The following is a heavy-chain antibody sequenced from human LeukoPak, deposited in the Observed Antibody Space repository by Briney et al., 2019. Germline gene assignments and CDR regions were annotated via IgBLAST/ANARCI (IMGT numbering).Heavy chain of an antibody. D-gene: IGHD2-15*01. CDR2: ISSSSSYI. J-gene: IGHJ6*03. Sequence: GGFLRLSCAASGFTFSSYSMNWVRQAPGKGLEWVSSISSSSSYIYYADSVKGRFTISRDNAKNSLYLQMNSLRAEDTAVYYCARDIDYYYYMDVWGKGTTVTVSS. CDR3: ARDIDYYYYMDV. V-gene: IGHV3-21*01. CDR1: GFTFSSYS.